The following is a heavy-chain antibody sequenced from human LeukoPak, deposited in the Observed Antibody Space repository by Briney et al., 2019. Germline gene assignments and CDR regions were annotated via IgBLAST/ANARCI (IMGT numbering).Heavy chain of an antibody. CDR2: ISWNSGSI. Sequence: PGRSLRLSCAASGFTFDDYAMHWVRQAPGKGLEWVLGISWNSGSIGYADSVKGRFTISRDNAKNSLYLQMNSLRAEDTALYYCAKGAGGLGLYGMDVWGQGTTVTVSS. V-gene: IGHV3-9*01. CDR3: AKGAGGLGLYGMDV. J-gene: IGHJ6*02. CDR1: GFTFDDYA. D-gene: IGHD2-15*01.